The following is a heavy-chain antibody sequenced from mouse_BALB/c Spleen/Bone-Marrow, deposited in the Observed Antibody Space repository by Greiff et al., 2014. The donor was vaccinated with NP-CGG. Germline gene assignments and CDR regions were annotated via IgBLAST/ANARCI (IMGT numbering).Heavy chain of an antibody. V-gene: IGHV2-9*02. CDR3: TREREGDGYYDFDY. CDR1: GFSLASYG. D-gene: IGHD2-3*01. Sequence: QVQLKESGPGLVAPSQSLTITCTVSGFSLASYGIHWVRQPPGKGLEWLGVIWAGGATNYSSALMSRLSISKDNSKSQVFLKMNSLQIDDTAMFYCTREREGDGYYDFDYWGQGTIFTVSS. CDR2: IWAGGAT. J-gene: IGHJ2*01.